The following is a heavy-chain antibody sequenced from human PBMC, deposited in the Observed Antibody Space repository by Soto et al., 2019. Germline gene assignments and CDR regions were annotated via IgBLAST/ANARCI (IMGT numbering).Heavy chain of an antibody. Sequence: QVQLVQSGAEVKKPGASVTVSCKTSGYTFSNYGINWVRQAPGQGLEWMGWISGYNGNTNYAQTVQGRVTMTTDTSTGTVYMELRGLKSDATAIYYCSRFIMVGGWFDPNYYHGMDVWGQGTTCTVSS. CDR1: GYTFSNYG. D-gene: IGHD6-19*01. V-gene: IGHV1-18*01. J-gene: IGHJ6*02. CDR2: ISGYNGNT. CDR3: SRFIMVGGWFDPNYYHGMDV.